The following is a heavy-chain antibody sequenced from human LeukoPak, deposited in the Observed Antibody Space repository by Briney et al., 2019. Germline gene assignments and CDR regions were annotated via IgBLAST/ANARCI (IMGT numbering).Heavy chain of an antibody. CDR1: GFTFSGYW. CDR3: ARDLEEAGKAFDY. V-gene: IGHV3-33*08. CDR2: IWYDGSNK. D-gene: IGHD6-13*01. J-gene: IGHJ4*02. Sequence: GGPLRLSCAASGFTFSGYWMHWVRQAPGKGLEWVAVIWYDGSNKYYVDSVKGRFTISRDNSKNTLSPQMNSLRAEDTAVYYCARDLEEAGKAFDYWGQGTLVTVSS.